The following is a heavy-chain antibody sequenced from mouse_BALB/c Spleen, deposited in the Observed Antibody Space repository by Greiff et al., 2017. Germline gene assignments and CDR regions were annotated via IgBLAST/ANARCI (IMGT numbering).Heavy chain of an antibody. J-gene: IGHJ1*01. Sequence: LKQPGPELVRPGASVKLSCKASGYTFTSYWMHWVKQRPGQGLEWIGNIYPGSGSTNYDEKFKSKATLTVDTSSSTAYMQLSSLTSEDSAVYYCTRGLGYGSSYDWYFDVWGAGTTVTVSS. CDR1: GYTFTSYW. V-gene: IGHV1S22*01. CDR3: TRGLGYGSSYDWYFDV. CDR2: IYPGSGST. D-gene: IGHD1-1*01.